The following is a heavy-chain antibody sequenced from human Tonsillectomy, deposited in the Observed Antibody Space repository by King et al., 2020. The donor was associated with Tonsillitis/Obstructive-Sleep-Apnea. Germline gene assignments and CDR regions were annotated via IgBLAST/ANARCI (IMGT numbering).Heavy chain of an antibody. D-gene: IGHD2-15*01. J-gene: IGHJ4*02. CDR1: GYTFTKNY. V-gene: IGHV1-46*03. Sequence: QLVQSGAEVKQPGASVKDSCKASGYTFTKNYVHWVRQAPGQGIEWMGIINPSDGITTYAQKFQDRVNMTRDTSTSTVNMELSSLRAEDTAIYYCVRDDKDGRHLDYWGQGSLVSVSS. CDR3: VRDDKDGRHLDY. CDR2: INPSDGIT.